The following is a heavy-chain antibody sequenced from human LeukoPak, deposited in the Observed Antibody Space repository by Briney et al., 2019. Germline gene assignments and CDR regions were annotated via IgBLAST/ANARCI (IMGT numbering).Heavy chain of an antibody. CDR2: IRAKGLGGTT. J-gene: IGHJ6*02. V-gene: IGHV3-49*04. Sequence: GGSLRLSCTASGFIFRDRAMSWVRQAPGKGLEWVGFIRAKGLGGTTEYAASVKDRFTISRDDSDSIAYLQMNSLKTEDTAVYYCARNSGTYPGYGMDVWGQGTTVTVSS. D-gene: IGHD1-26*01. CDR3: ARNSGTYPGYGMDV. CDR1: GFIFRDRA.